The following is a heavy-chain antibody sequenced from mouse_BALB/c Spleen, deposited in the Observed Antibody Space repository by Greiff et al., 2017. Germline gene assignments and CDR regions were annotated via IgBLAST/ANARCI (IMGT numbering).Heavy chain of an antibody. J-gene: IGHJ2*01. V-gene: IGHV1-74*01. CDR1: GYTFTDYW. CDR2: IHPSDSET. CDR3: APGRYDDAFDY. Sequence: QVQLQQPGAELVMPGASVKMSCKASGYTFTDYWMHWVKQRPGQGLEWIGMIHPSDSETRLNQKFKDKATLTVDKSSSTAYMQLSSPTSEDSAVYYCAPGRYDDAFDYWGQGTTLTVSS. D-gene: IGHD2-14*01.